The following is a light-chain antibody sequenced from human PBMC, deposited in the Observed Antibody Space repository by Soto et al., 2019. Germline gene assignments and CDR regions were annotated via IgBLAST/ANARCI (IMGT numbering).Light chain of an antibody. CDR3: QQYGSSLSIT. Sequence: IVLKQSPATLSLSAGERATLSCRASQSVSSSYLAWYQQKPGQAPRLLIYGASSRATGIPDRFSGSGSGTDFTLTICRLEPEDFAVYYCQQYGSSLSITFGQGTRLEIK. V-gene: IGKV3-20*01. CDR2: GAS. J-gene: IGKJ5*01. CDR1: QSVSSSY.